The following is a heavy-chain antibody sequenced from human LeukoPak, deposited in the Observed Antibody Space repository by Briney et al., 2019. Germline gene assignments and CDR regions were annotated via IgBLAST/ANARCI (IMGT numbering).Heavy chain of an antibody. D-gene: IGHD3-10*01. CDR3: AKDNKPHYGSGSYWVY. Sequence: GGSLRLSCAASGFTFDDYAMHWVRQAPGKGLEWVSGISWNSGSIGYADSVKGRFTISRDNAKNSLYLQMNSLRAEDTALYYCAKDNKPHYGSGSYWVYWGQGTLVTVSS. J-gene: IGHJ4*02. CDR1: GFTFDDYA. V-gene: IGHV3-9*01. CDR2: ISWNSGSI.